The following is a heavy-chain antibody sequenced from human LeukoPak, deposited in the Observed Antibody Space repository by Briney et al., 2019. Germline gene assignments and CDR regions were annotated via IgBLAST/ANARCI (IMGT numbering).Heavy chain of an antibody. CDR1: GIIVSSNY. V-gene: IGHV3-66*01. J-gene: IGHJ5*01. CDR2: VYSGGQT. Sequence: GRSLRLSCAASGIIVSSNYMSWVRQVPGKGLEWVSVVYSGGQTHYTDSVEGRFTISRDNSKNTLYLHMNNLRAEDTAVYYCARCDPRYSYGYIDSWGQGTLVTVSS. CDR3: ARCDPRYSYGYIDS. D-gene: IGHD5-18*01.